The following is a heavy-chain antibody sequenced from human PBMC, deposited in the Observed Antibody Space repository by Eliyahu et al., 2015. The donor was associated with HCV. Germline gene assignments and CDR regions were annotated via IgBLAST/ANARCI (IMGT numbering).Heavy chain of an antibody. V-gene: IGHV3-23*01. D-gene: IGHD3-22*01. CDR2: ISGSGGST. Sequence: VQLLESGGGLVQPGGSLXLSCAASXXHLXQLCHELLRQAPGKGLEWVSAISGSGGSTYYADSVKGRFTISRDNSKNTLYLQMNSLRAEDTAVYYCAKVDSSGYYHEYYFDYWGQGTLVTVSS. CDR3: AKVDSSGYYHEYYFDY. J-gene: IGHJ4*02. CDR1: XXHLXQLC.